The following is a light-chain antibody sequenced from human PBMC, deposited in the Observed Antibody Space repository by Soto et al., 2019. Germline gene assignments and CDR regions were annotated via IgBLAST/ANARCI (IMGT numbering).Light chain of an antibody. V-gene: IGKV3-20*01. CDR2: GAS. J-gene: IGKJ1*01. Sequence: EILLTQSPGTLSLSPGERATLSCRASQTVFSSYLAWYQQKPGQAPGLLIYGASSRATGIPDRFSGSGSGTDFTLTISRLEPEDFAVYYCLQYSSTPWTFGQRTKVEIK. CDR3: LQYSSTPWT. CDR1: QTVFSSY.